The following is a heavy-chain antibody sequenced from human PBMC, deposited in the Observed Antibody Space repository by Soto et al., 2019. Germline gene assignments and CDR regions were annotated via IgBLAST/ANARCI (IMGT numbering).Heavy chain of an antibody. CDR1: GFTFDDYA. Sequence: EVQLVESGGGLVQPGRSLRLSCAASGFTFDDYAMHWVRQAPGKGLEWVSGISWNSGSIGYADSVKGRFTISRDNAKNSLYLQMNSLRAEDTALYYCAKDTRHWPAAMVVSGACDIWGQGTMVTVSS. J-gene: IGHJ3*02. D-gene: IGHD2-2*01. CDR3: AKDTRHWPAAMVVSGACDI. V-gene: IGHV3-9*01. CDR2: ISWNSGSI.